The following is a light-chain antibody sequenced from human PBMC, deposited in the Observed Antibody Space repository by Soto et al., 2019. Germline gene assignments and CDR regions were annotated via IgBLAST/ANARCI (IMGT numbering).Light chain of an antibody. V-gene: IGKV4-1*01. CDR1: QSVLSSSNNWNY. CDR2: WAS. Sequence: IVMTQSPDSLAVSLGETTTITCKSSQSVLSSSNNWNYLAWFQQKPGQPPKALIYWASTRESGVPDRISGSGSGTDFTLTNSSLQAEDVAVYYCQQYYNSPITFGQGTRLEIK. CDR3: QQYYNSPIT. J-gene: IGKJ5*01.